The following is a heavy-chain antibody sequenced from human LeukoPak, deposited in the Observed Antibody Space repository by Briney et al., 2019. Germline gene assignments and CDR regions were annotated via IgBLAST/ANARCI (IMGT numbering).Heavy chain of an antibody. CDR3: TTRRQDGC. CDR2: IKSKIDGGTI. CDR1: GFTFSDAW. D-gene: IGHD6-25*01. Sequence: GGSLRPSCAASGFTFSDAWMSWVRQAPGKGLEWVGRIKSKIDGGTIDYGAPVKGRFTISRDDSRNTLYLQMNSLKTEDTAVYYCTTRRQDGCWGQGTLVTVS. V-gene: IGHV3-15*01. J-gene: IGHJ4*02.